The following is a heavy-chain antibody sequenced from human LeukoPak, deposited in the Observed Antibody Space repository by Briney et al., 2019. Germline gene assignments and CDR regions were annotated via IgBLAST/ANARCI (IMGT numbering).Heavy chain of an antibody. Sequence: SVTVSCKASGGTFSSYAISWVRQAPGQGLEWMGRIIPILGIANYAQKFQGRVTITADKSTSTAYMELSSLRSEDTAVYYCARGSSDGDYYYYGMDVWGQGTTVTVSS. D-gene: IGHD4-17*01. CDR3: ARGSSDGDYYYYGMDV. V-gene: IGHV1-69*04. CDR2: IIPILGIA. CDR1: GGTFSSYA. J-gene: IGHJ6*02.